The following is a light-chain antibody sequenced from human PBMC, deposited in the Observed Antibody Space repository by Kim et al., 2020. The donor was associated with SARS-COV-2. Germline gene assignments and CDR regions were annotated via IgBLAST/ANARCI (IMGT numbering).Light chain of an antibody. CDR3: CSYTGRYSAV. V-gene: IGLV2-11*01. J-gene: IGLJ2*01. CDR2: DVN. CDR1: SSDVGAYDF. Sequence: QSALTQPRSVSGSLGQSVTIFCTGTSSDVGAYDFVSWYQQHPGKVPKLMIYDVNRRPSGVPDRFSGSKSGNTASLTISGLRADDEADYYCCSYTGRYSAVFGGGTQLTVL.